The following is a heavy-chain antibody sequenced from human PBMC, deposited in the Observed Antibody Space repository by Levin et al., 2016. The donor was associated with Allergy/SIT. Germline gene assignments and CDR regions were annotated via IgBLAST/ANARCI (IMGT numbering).Heavy chain of an antibody. Sequence: GESLKISCAASGFTFSRSGMHWVRQAPGKGLEWVTFIQYHGRSQDYADSVKGRFTISRDNSKNTLDLQMNSLRAEDTAVYFCAKGSDYGFDYWGQGSLVTVSS. D-gene: IGHD4-17*01. CDR3: AKGSDYGFDY. CDR2: IQYHGRSQ. V-gene: IGHV3-30*02. CDR1: GFTFSRSG. J-gene: IGHJ4*02.